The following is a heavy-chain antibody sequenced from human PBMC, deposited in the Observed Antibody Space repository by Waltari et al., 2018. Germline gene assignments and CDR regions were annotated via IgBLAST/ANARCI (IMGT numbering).Heavy chain of an antibody. J-gene: IGHJ3*02. Sequence: EVQLVECGGGLVQPGGSVRVSCAAAGFTFSTYGMHWVRQAPGKGLVWVSRINSDGSSTSYADSVKGRFTISRDNAKNTLYLQMNSLRAEDTAVYYCARDLSRYESFDIWGQGTMVTVSS. CDR2: INSDGSST. CDR3: ARDLSRYESFDI. CDR1: GFTFSTYG. V-gene: IGHV3-74*01. D-gene: IGHD1-1*01.